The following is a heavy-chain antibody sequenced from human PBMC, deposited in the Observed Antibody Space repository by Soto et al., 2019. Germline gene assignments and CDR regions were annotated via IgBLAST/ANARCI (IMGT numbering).Heavy chain of an antibody. CDR3: ARDRQSRYFDWLLFPFDY. D-gene: IGHD3-9*01. CDR2: ISAYNGNT. CDR1: GYTFTSYG. J-gene: IGHJ4*02. Sequence: ASVKVSCKASGYTFTSYGISWVRQAPGQGLEWMGWISAYNGNTNYAQKRQGRVTMTTDTSTSTAYMELRSLRSDDTAVYYCARDRQSRYFDWLLFPFDYWGQGTLVTVSS. V-gene: IGHV1-18*01.